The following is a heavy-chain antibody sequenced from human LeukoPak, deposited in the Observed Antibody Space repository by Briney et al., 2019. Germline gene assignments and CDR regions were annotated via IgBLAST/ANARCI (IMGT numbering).Heavy chain of an antibody. Sequence: PGRSLRLSCAASGFTFSSYGMHWVRQAPGKGLERVAVIWYDGSNKYYADSVKGRFTISRDNSKNTPYLQMNSLRAEDTAVYYCAKLWSRLYDYVWGSPLPFDYWGQGTLVTVSS. D-gene: IGHD3-16*01. V-gene: IGHV3-33*06. CDR1: GFTFSSYG. CDR3: AKLWSRLYDYVWGSPLPFDY. J-gene: IGHJ4*02. CDR2: IWYDGSNK.